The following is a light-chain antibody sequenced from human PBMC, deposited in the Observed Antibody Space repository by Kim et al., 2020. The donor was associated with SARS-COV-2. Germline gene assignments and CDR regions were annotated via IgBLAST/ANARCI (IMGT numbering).Light chain of an antibody. CDR1: QDIWSS. V-gene: IGKV1-NL1*01. J-gene: IGKJ1*01. CDR2: SAS. CDR3: QQYSGTLGT. Sequence: ASMRDRVTITYRENQDIWSSLAWYQQKPGKAPTLLIYSASSLASAVPSRFSGSESETEYTLTITSLQPEDFATYYCQQYSGTLGTFGQGTKVDIK.